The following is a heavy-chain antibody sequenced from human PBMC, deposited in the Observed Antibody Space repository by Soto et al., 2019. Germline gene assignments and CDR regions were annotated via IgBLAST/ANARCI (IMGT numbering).Heavy chain of an antibody. CDR3: ARGHYDRTEILNWFDP. Sequence: LALPCAVSGGSIRSGSYYWSWIRQHPGKGLEWIGYIYYSGSSHYNPSLKSRVTISVDTSKNQFSLKLSSVTAADTAVYYCARGHYDRTEILNWFDPGGQGTLVPVSS. V-gene: IGHV4-31*11. CDR1: GGSIRSGSYY. D-gene: IGHD3-22*01. CDR2: IYYSGSS. J-gene: IGHJ5*02.